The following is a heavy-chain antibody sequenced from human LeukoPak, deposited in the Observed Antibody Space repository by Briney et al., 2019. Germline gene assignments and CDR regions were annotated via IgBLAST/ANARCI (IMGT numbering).Heavy chain of an antibody. J-gene: IGHJ4*02. V-gene: IGHV3-7*03. CDR1: GFTFNSYW. CDR3: AKAAGTGGFDY. D-gene: IGHD6-13*01. CDR2: IKHDGREK. Sequence: PGGSLRLSCGASGFTFNSYWMSWVRQAPGKGLEWVANIKHDGREKYRVDSVKGRFTISRDNANNSLYLQMNSLRAEDTAVYYCAKAAGTGGFDYWGQGTLVTVSS.